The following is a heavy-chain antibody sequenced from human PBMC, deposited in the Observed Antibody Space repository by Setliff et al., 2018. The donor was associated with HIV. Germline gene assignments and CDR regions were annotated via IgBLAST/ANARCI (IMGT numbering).Heavy chain of an antibody. CDR1: GESFNTYF. J-gene: IGHJ4*02. CDR2: INHSGST. CDR3: TTSTVAGLFDY. D-gene: IGHD6-19*01. V-gene: IGHV4-34*01. Sequence: SETLSLTCAVYGESFNTYFWSWIRQPPGRGLEWIGEINHSGSTNYNPSLKSRVTISVDTSKTQFSLKLSSVIAADTAVYYCTTSTVAGLFDYWDQGAPVTVSS.